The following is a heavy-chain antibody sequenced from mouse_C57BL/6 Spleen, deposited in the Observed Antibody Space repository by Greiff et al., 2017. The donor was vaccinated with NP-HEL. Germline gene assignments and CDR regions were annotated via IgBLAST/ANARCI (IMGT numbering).Heavy chain of an antibody. CDR3: ARVQTGTGFYY. D-gene: IGHD4-1*01. CDR1: GYTFTSYG. V-gene: IGHV1-81*01. J-gene: IGHJ2*01. Sequence: QVQLQQSGAELARPGASVKLSCKASGYTFTSYGISWVKQRTGQGLEWIGEIYPRSGNTYYNEKFKGKATLTADKSSSTAYMELRSLTSEDSAVYFCARVQTGTGFYYWGEGTTLTVSS. CDR2: IYPRSGNT.